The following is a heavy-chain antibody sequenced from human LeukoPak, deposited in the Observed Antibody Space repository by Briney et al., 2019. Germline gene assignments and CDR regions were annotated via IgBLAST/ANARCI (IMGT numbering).Heavy chain of an antibody. CDR1: GFSFSEHY. CDR3: ARDDPSNDYGDFDY. J-gene: IGHJ4*02. CDR2: ISSRGYST. V-gene: IGHV3-11*01. Sequence: GGSLRLSCAASGFSFSEHYMAWIRQAPGKGLQWLGYISSRGYSTYYAESVKGRITISRDNAKNSVHLQMSSLTVDDTAVYYCARDDPSNDYGDFDYWGQGTLVTVSS. D-gene: IGHD4-17*01.